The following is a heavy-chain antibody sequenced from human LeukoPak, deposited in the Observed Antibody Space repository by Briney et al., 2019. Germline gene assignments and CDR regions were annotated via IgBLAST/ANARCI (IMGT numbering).Heavy chain of an antibody. CDR1: GFTFSSYT. Sequence: GGSLTLSCAASGFTFSSYTMNWVRQAPGQGLEWVSYISSSSSTIYYADSVKGRFTISRDNAKNSLYLQMNSLRNEDTAVYYCAPRGVVIDYWGQGTLVTVSS. J-gene: IGHJ4*02. D-gene: IGHD3-3*01. V-gene: IGHV3-48*02. CDR2: ISSSSSTI. CDR3: APRGVVIDY.